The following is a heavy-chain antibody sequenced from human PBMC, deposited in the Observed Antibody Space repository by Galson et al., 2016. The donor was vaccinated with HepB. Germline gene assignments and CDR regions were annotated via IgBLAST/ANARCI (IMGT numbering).Heavy chain of an antibody. D-gene: IGHD1-26*01. CDR1: GFTFSDYW. CDR2: IKQDGSDK. CDR3: GRPQWDLARRAAYCDY. Sequence: SLRLSCAASGFTFSDYWMNWVRQAPGKGLEWVANIKQDGSDKNYVESVKGRFTISRENDRNSMYLQMKRLRADDTAVYYCGRPQWDLARRAAYCDYWGQGTLVTVSS. J-gene: IGHJ4*02. V-gene: IGHV3-7*01.